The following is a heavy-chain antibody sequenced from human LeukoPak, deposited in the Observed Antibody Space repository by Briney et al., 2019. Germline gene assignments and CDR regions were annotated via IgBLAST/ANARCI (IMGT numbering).Heavy chain of an antibody. CDR1: GFTFSGSA. CDR3: TRHCSSTSCSLFDY. Sequence: GGSLKLSCAASGFTFSGSAMHWVRQASGKGLEWVGRIRSKANSYATAYAASVKGRFTISRDDSMNTAYLQMNSLKTEDTAVYYCTRHCSSTSCSLFDYWGQGTLVTVSS. J-gene: IGHJ4*02. V-gene: IGHV3-73*01. D-gene: IGHD2-2*01. CDR2: IRSKANSYAT.